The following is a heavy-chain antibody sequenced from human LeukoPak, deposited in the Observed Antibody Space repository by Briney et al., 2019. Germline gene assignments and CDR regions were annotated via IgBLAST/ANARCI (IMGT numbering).Heavy chain of an antibody. CDR3: ASTVGSGSYYTLGIY. CDR2: IKQDGTEK. V-gene: IGHV3-7*01. CDR1: GFTFTTYW. Sequence: GGSLRLSCAASGFTFTTYWMSWVRQAPGKGLEWVANIKQDGTEKYYVDSVKGRFTISRDNAKNSLYLQMNSLRAEDTAVYYCASTVGSGSYYTLGIYWGQGTLVTVSS. J-gene: IGHJ4*02. D-gene: IGHD3-10*01.